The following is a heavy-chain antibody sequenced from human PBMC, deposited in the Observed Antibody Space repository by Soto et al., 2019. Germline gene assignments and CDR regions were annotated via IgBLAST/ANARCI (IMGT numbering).Heavy chain of an antibody. Sequence: RASVKVSCKASGYTFSGHAIHWLRQAPGQRPEWLGWINAGNSKTYYSEKFEGRVTFTRDTVATTVNMELTGLTSEDTAVYYCGRDQSGTGYYVDWFDPWGQGTLVTVSS. V-gene: IGHV1-3*01. D-gene: IGHD3-10*02. CDR3: GRDQSGTGYYVDWFDP. J-gene: IGHJ5*02. CDR1: GYTFSGHA. CDR2: INAGNSKT.